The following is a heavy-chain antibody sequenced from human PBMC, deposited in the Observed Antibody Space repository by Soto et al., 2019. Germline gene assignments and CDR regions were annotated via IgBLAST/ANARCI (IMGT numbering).Heavy chain of an antibody. Sequence: GWSLRLSCAASGFTFSSYSMNWVRQAPGKGLEWVSSISSSSSYIYYADSVKGRFTISRDNAKNSLYLQMNSLRAEDTAVYYCARALNLGYYAPSDWGQGTLVTVSS. V-gene: IGHV3-21*01. CDR2: ISSSSSYI. CDR3: ARALNLGYYAPSD. J-gene: IGHJ4*02. D-gene: IGHD1-26*01. CDR1: GFTFSSYS.